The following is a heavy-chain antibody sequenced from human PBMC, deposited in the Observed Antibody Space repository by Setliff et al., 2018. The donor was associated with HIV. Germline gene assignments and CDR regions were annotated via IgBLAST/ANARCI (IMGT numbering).Heavy chain of an antibody. CDR1: GHTFTNVD. D-gene: IGHD3-10*01. V-gene: IGHV1-8*01. Sequence: GASVKVSCKASGHTFTNVDIHWLRRATGQGLEWMGWMNPNTGVSGYALKFQARVTMTRDTSISTAYMELSSLTSEDTAVYYCASGKGVGGVIITGGLDVWGKGTTVTVSS. CDR3: ASGKGVGGVIITGGLDV. CDR2: MNPNTGVS. J-gene: IGHJ6*04.